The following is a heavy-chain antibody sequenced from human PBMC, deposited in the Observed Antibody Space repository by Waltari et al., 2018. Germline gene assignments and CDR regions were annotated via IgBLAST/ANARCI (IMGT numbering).Heavy chain of an antibody. Sequence: QVQRAQSGAEVKKPGAPVKGSCKASGYTLTSNGISWVRQAPGQGLEWMGWISAYNGNTNYSQKLQGRVSMTTDTSTSTAYMELRSLRSDDTAVYYCARDEGYYYDNSGYYSFDYWGQGTLVTVSS. J-gene: IGHJ4*02. CDR2: ISAYNGNT. V-gene: IGHV1-18*04. CDR3: ARDEGYYYDNSGYYSFDY. D-gene: IGHD3-22*01. CDR1: GYTLTSNG.